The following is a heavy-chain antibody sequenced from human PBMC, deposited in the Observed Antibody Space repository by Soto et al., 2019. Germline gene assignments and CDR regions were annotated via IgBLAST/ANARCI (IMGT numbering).Heavy chain of an antibody. J-gene: IGHJ4*02. CDR3: AKGGGQWLVTSDFNY. V-gene: IGHV3-30*18. D-gene: IGHD6-19*01. CDR2: VSHDGRNT. CDR1: GFTFSDYA. Sequence: VQLVESGGGVVQPGRSLRLSCAASGFTFSDYAMHWVRQAPGKGLEWVAVVSHDGRNTHYADSVKGRFTISRDSSKNTVSLEMTSRRAEDQAVYYCAKGGGQWLVTSDFNYWGQGALVTVSS.